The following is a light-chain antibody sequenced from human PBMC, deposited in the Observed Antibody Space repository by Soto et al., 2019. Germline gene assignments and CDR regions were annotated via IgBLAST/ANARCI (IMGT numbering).Light chain of an antibody. CDR3: QQYGSSPRT. Sequence: EIVLTQSPGTLSLSPGDRATLSCRASQSINGNYLHWYQQKPGQAPRLLIYGAFKRATGIPDRFSGSGSGTDFTLTISRMEPEDFAVYCCQQYGSSPRTFGQGTKVDIK. CDR2: GAF. V-gene: IGKV3-20*01. J-gene: IGKJ1*01. CDR1: QSINGNY.